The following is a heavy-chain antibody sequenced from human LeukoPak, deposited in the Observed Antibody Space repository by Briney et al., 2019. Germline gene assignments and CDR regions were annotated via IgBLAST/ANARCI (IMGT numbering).Heavy chain of an antibody. J-gene: IGHJ4*02. CDR3: ALTIWGSYRSFDY. V-gene: IGHV1-2*04. D-gene: IGHD3-16*02. CDR1: GYTFTGYY. CDR2: INPNSGGT. Sequence: ASVKVSCKASGYTFTGYYMHWVRQAPGQGLEWMGWINPNSGGTNYAQKFQGWVTMTRDTSISTAYMELSRLRSDDTAVYYCALTIWGSYRSFDYWGQGTLDTVSS.